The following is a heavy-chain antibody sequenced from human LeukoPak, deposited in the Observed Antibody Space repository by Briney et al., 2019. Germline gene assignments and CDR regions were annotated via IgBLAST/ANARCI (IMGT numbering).Heavy chain of an antibody. V-gene: IGHV3-7*01. Sequence: PGGSLRLSCAASGFTFSSYWMSWVRQAPGKGLEWVANIKQGGSEKYYVDSVKGRFTISRDNAKKSLYLQMNSLRAEDTAVYYCARVFSYSQPNRDYYYYMDVWGKGTTVTVSS. CDR2: IKQGGSEK. J-gene: IGHJ6*03. CDR1: GFTFSSYW. D-gene: IGHD4-11*01. CDR3: ARVFSYSQPNRDYYYYMDV.